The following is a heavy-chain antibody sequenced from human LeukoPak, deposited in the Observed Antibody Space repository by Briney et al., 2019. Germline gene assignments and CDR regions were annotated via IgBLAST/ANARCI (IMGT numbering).Heavy chain of an antibody. CDR3: ARGARASSTVVTRYYYYGMDV. D-gene: IGHD4-23*01. J-gene: IGHJ6*02. CDR1: GGSISSGGYS. V-gene: IGHV4-30-2*01. CDR2: IYHSGST. Sequence: PSETLSLTCAVSGGSISSGGYSWSWIRQPPGKGLEWIGYIYHSGSTYYNPSLKSRVTISVDRSKNQFSLKLSSVTAADTAVYYCARGARASSTVVTRYYYYGMDVWGQGTTVTVSS.